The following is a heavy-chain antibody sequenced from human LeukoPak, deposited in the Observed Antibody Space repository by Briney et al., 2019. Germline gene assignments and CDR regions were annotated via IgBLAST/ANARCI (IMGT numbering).Heavy chain of an antibody. CDR1: GFTVSSNY. V-gene: IGHV3-53*01. D-gene: IGHD5-24*01. CDR3: ASRRSRDGYNYYYYGMDV. J-gene: IGHJ6*02. Sequence: GGSLRLSCAAPGFTVSSNYMSWVRQAPGKGLEWVSVIYSGGSTYYADSVKGRFTMSRDNSKNTLYLQMNSLRAEDTAVYYCASRRSRDGYNYYYYGMDVWGQGTTVTVSS. CDR2: IYSGGST.